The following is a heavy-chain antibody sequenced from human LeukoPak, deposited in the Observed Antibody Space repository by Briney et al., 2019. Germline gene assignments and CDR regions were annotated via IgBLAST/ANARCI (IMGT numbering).Heavy chain of an antibody. D-gene: IGHD2-2*01. Sequence: GGSLRLSCATSAFNFSSYTIHWVRQPPGKGLEWVTLISYDGSHKYYADSVKGRFTISRDNSKNTLYLQMNNLRAEDTALYYCATTLVPYYYYYYMDVWGKGTTVTVSS. V-gene: IGHV3-30*04. CDR2: ISYDGSHK. CDR1: AFNFSSYT. CDR3: ATTLVPYYYYYYMDV. J-gene: IGHJ6*03.